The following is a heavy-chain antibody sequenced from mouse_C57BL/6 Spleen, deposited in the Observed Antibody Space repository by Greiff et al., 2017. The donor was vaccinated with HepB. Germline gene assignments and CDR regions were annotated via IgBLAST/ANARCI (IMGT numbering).Heavy chain of an antibody. CDR2: IYPGSGNT. V-gene: IGHV1-76*01. J-gene: IGHJ2*01. D-gene: IGHD1-1*01. Sequence: VQLQQSGAELVRPGASVKLSCKASGYTFTDYYINWVKQRPGQGLEWIARIYPGSGNTYYNEKFKGKATLTAEKSSSTAYMQLSSLTSEDSAVYFCARSGTVVENFDYWGQGTTLTVSS. CDR3: ARSGTVVENFDY. CDR1: GYTFTDYY.